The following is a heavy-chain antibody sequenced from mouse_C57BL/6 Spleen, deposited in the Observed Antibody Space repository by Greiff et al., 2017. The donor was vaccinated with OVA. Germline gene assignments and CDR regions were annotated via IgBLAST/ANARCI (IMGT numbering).Heavy chain of an antibody. D-gene: IGHD1-1*01. V-gene: IGHV1-5*01. CDR2: IYPGNSDT. CDR3: IYYYGSSYLDY. Sequence: VQLKQSGTVLARPGASVKMSCKTSGYTFTSYWMHWVKQRPGQGLEWIGAIYPGNSDTSYNQKFKGKAKLTAVTSASTAYMELSSLTNEDSAVYYCIYYYGSSYLDYWGQGTTLTVSS. CDR1: GYTFTSYW. J-gene: IGHJ2*01.